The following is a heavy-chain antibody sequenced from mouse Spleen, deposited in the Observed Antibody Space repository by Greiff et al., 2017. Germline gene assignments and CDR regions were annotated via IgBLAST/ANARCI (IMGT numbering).Heavy chain of an antibody. CDR2: IYPGSGNT. CDR1: GYTFTDYY. J-gene: IGHJ4*01. CDR3: ARGDYGNYGAMDY. V-gene: IGHV1-77*01. Sequence: QVQLQQSGAELARPGASVKLSCKASGYTFTDYYINWVKQRTGQGLEWIGEIYPGSGNTYYNEKFKGKATLTADKSSSTAYMQLSSLTSEDSAVYFCARGDYGNYGAMDYWGQGTSVTVSS. D-gene: IGHD2-1*01.